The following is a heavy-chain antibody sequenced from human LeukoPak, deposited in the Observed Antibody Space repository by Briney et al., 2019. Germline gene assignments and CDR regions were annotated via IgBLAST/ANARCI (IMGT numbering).Heavy chain of an antibody. V-gene: IGHV3-7*01. D-gene: IGHD2-2*01. CDR3: AGSVYCSSTSCARFDP. CDR1: GFTFSSYW. CDR2: IKQDGSEK. J-gene: IGHJ5*02. Sequence: GGSLRLSCAASGFTFSSYWMSRVRQAPGKGLEWVANIKQDGSEKYYVDSVKGRFTISRDNAKNSLYLQMNSLRAEDTAVYYCAGSVYCSSTSCARFDPWGQGTLVTVSS.